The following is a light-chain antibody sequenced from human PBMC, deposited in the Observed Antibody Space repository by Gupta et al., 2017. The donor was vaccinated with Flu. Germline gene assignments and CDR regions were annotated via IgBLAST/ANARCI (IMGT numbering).Light chain of an antibody. CDR3: QQRDKTLWT. CDR1: QGISHF. J-gene: IGKJ1*01. V-gene: IGKV1-39*01. CDR2: TAS. Sequence: DIHMTQSPSSLSASVGDRVTITCRASQGISHFVNWYQQKPGKAPKLLIYTASNVHSGVPSRFSGSWSGTEFTLSISGLQPEESATYYCQQRDKTLWTFGQGTKVEV.